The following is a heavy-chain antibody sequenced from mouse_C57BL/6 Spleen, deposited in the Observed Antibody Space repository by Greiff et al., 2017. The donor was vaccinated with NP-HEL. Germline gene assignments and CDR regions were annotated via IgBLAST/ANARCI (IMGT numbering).Heavy chain of an antibody. D-gene: IGHD1-1*01. CDR2: IYPRSGNT. J-gene: IGHJ3*01. V-gene: IGHV1-81*01. CDR1: GYTFTSYG. Sequence: QVQLQQSGAELARPGASVKLSCKASGYTFTSYGISWVKQRTGQGLEWIGEIYPRSGNTYYNEKFKGKATLTADKSSSTAYMELRSLTSEDSAVYFCASGYGSSYDWFAYWGQGTLVTVSA. CDR3: ASGYGSSYDWFAY.